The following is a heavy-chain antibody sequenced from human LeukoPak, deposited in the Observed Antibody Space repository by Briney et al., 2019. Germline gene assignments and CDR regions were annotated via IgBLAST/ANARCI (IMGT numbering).Heavy chain of an antibody. V-gene: IGHV3-30*18. D-gene: IGHD3-10*01. CDR3: AKSKFGLGKGGSIDY. J-gene: IGHJ4*02. Sequence: GGSLRLSCAASGFTFSSYGMHWVRQAPGKGLEWVAVISYDGNNKYYADSVKGRFTISRDNSKNTLYLQINSLRAEDTAVYYCAKSKFGLGKGGSIDYWGQGTLLTVSS. CDR2: ISYDGNNK. CDR1: GFTFSSYG.